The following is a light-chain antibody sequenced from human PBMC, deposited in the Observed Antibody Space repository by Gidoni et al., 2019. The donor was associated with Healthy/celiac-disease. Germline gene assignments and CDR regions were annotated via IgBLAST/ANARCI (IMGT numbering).Light chain of an antibody. CDR1: QDISNY. CDR2: DAS. CDR3: QQYDNLQYT. Sequence: DIQMTQSPSSLSASVGDRVTITCQASQDISNYLNWYQQKPGKAPKLLIYDASNLETGVPSRFSGSGSGTDFTFTISSLQPEDIATYYCQQYDNLQYTFXQXTKLEIK. V-gene: IGKV1-33*01. J-gene: IGKJ2*01.